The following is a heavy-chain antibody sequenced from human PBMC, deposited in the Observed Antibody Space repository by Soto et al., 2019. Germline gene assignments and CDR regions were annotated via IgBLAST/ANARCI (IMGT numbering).Heavy chain of an antibody. CDR3: AKDQETYCSGGSCYSDFDY. J-gene: IGHJ4*02. V-gene: IGHV3-23*01. CDR2: ISGSGGST. D-gene: IGHD2-15*01. CDR1: GFTFSSYA. Sequence: GGSLRLSCAASGFTFSSYAMSWVRQAPGKGLEWVSAISGSGGSTYYADSVKGRFTISRDNSKNTLYLQMNSLRAEDKAVYYCAKDQETYCSGGSCYSDFDYWGQGTLVTVSS.